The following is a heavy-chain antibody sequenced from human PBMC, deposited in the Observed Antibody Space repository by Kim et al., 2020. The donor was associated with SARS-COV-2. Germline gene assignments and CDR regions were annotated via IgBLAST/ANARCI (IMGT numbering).Heavy chain of an antibody. CDR2: VSGSGGST. CDR1: GFTFSSYS. CDR3: ARDRSGWYYFDY. Sequence: GGSLRLSCAASGFTFSSYSRNWVRQAPGKWLEWVSSVSGSGGSTYYADSVKDRFTISRDNSKNTLYLQLYSLRAEDAAVYYCARDRSGWYYFDYWGQGT. J-gene: IGHJ4*02. V-gene: IGHV3-23*01. D-gene: IGHD6-19*01.